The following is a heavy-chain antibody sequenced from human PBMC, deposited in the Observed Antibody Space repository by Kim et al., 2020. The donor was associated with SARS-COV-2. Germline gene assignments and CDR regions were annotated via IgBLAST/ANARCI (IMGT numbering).Heavy chain of an antibody. J-gene: IGHJ6*02. Sequence: GGSLRLSCAASGFTFDDYAMHWVRQAPGKGLEWVSGISWNSGSIGYADSVKGRFTISRDNAKNSLYLQMNSLRAEDTALYYCARVQGSGSSPQPNYVMDVWGQGTTVTVSS. V-gene: IGHV3-9*01. CDR2: ISWNSGSI. D-gene: IGHD3-10*01. CDR3: ARVQGSGSSPQPNYVMDV. CDR1: GFTFDDYA.